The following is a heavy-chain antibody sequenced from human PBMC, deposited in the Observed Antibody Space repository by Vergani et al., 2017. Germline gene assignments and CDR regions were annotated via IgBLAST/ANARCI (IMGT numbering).Heavy chain of an antibody. Sequence: QVQLVQSGAEVKKPGSSVKVSCKASGGTFSSCAISWVRQAPGQGLEWMGRIIPIFGTANYAQKFQGRVTITADESTSTAYMELSSLRSEDTAVYYCARDDGYCSSTSCLYYFDYWGQGTLVTVSS. CDR3: ARDDGYCSSTSCLYYFDY. CDR1: GGTFSSCA. CDR2: IIPIFGTA. V-gene: IGHV1-69*13. J-gene: IGHJ4*02. D-gene: IGHD2-2*01.